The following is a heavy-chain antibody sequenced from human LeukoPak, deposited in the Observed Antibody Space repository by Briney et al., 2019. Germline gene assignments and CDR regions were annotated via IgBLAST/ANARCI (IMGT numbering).Heavy chain of an antibody. Sequence: PGGSLRLSCVASGFTFTNYAMTWVRQAPGKGLEWVSSISGSGGSTYYADSVKGRFTISRDNSKNTLYLQMNSLRAEDTAVYYCARDGVRDGLYFDYWGQGTLVTVSS. D-gene: IGHD5-24*01. CDR2: ISGSGGST. CDR3: ARDGVRDGLYFDY. J-gene: IGHJ4*02. CDR1: GFTFTNYA. V-gene: IGHV3-23*01.